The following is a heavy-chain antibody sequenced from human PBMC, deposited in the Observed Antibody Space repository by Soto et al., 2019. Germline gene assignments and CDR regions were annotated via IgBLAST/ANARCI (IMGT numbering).Heavy chain of an antibody. CDR3: ARTDAYYDFLTGYLRVPGDPRYYFDY. J-gene: IGHJ4*02. CDR1: GGSVSSGSYF. CDR2: IYYNGRT. D-gene: IGHD3-9*01. Sequence: SETLSLTCTVSGGSVSSGSYFWSWIRQPPGKGLECIGYIYYNGRTTYNPSLKSRVTISVDTSKNQFSLKLSSVTAADTAVYYCARTDAYYDFLTGYLRVPGDPRYYFDYWGQGSLVTVSS. V-gene: IGHV4-61*01.